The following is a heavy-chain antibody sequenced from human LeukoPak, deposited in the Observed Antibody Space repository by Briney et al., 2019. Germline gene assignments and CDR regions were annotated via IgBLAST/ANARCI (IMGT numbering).Heavy chain of an antibody. CDR1: GGSISSGGYY. CDR3: ARVGIAGYCSSTSCYSGDY. Sequence: NPSETLSLTCTVSGGSISSGGYYWSWIRQPAGKGLEWIGRIYTSGSTNYNPSLKSRVTISVDTSKNQFSLKLSSVTAADTAVYYCARVGIAGYCSSTSCYSGDYWGQGTLVTVSS. CDR2: IYTSGST. D-gene: IGHD2-2*02. V-gene: IGHV4-61*02. J-gene: IGHJ4*02.